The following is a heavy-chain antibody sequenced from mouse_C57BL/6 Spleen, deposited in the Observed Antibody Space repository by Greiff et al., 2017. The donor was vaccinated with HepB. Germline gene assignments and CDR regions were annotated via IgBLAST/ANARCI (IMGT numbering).Heavy chain of an antibody. V-gene: IGHV2-2*01. CDR1: GFSLTSYG. CDR3: AREGLGGVDY. J-gene: IGHJ2*01. D-gene: IGHD4-1*01. CDR2: IWSGGST. Sequence: VKVVESGPGLVQPSQSLSITCTVSGFSLTSYGVHWVRQSPGKGLEWLGVIWSGGSTDYKAAFISRLSISKDNSKSQVFFKMNSLQAEDTAIYYCAREGLGGVDYWGQGTTLTVSS.